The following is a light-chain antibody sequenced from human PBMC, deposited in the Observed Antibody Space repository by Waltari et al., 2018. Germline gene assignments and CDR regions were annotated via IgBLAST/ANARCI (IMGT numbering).Light chain of an antibody. V-gene: IGKV4-1*01. J-gene: IGKJ3*01. CDR2: WES. CDR1: QTVLNSCNNKNC. CDR3: QQYFGTSTFI. Sequence: DIVMTHSPRSLPLSLGQRAPINRKPSQTVLNSCNNKNCLAWYQQKPGQPPKLLIYWESTRQSGVPDRFSGSGSGTDFTLTISSLQAEDVAVYYCQQYFGTSTFIFGHGTKVDIK.